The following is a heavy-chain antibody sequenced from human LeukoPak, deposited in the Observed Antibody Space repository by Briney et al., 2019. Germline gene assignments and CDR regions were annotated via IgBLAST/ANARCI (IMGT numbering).Heavy chain of an antibody. Sequence: TSVKVSCKASGFTFTSSAVQWVRQARGQRLEWIGWIVVGSGNTNYAQKFQERVTITRDMSTSLVYMELSSLRSEDTAVYYCAAEAAYYYDSRDAFDVWDQGTMVTVSS. V-gene: IGHV1-58*01. J-gene: IGHJ3*01. CDR1: GFTFTSSA. CDR2: IVVGSGNT. D-gene: IGHD3-22*01. CDR3: AAEAAYYYDSRDAFDV.